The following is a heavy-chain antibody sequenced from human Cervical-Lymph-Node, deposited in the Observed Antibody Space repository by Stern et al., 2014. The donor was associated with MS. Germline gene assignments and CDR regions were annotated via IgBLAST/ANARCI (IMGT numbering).Heavy chain of an antibody. Sequence: QVQLQESGPGLVKPSGTLSLTCAVSGGSIDSSNWWTWVRQPPGKGLEWIGEIYHNGNANYTPSLKSRVTISVDKSKNQFSLKLSSMTAADTAVYYCARDYGGYNWFDPWGQGTLVTVSS. CDR2: IYHNGNA. V-gene: IGHV4-4*02. CDR1: GGSIDSSNW. J-gene: IGHJ5*02. CDR3: ARDYGGYNWFDP. D-gene: IGHD4-23*01.